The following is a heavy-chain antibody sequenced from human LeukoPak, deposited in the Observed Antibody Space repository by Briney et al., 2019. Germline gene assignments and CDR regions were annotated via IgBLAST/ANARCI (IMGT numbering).Heavy chain of an antibody. J-gene: IGHJ4*02. Sequence: PSETPSLTCTVSGYSISSGYDWGWIGQPPGKGLEWIGSIYYRRTIYYNPSLKSRVTISVDTSKNQLSLHMSSVTASDSAIYYCARHRRNLNEDRFREGEPNFDYWGQGTLVTVSS. D-gene: IGHD1-14*01. CDR3: ARHRRNLNEDRFREGEPNFDY. CDR1: GYSISSGYD. CDR2: IYYRRTI. V-gene: IGHV4-38-2*02.